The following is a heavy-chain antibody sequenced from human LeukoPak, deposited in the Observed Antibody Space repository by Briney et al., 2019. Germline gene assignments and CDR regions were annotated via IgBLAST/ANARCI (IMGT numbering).Heavy chain of an antibody. CDR1: GGTFSSYA. Sequence: ASVKVSCKASGGTFSSYAISWVRQAPGQGLEWMGWINPNSGGTNYAQKFQGRVTMTRDTSISTAYMELSRLRSDDTAVYYCGRAYYDSSGYYFDYWGQGTLVTVSS. D-gene: IGHD3-22*01. V-gene: IGHV1-2*02. J-gene: IGHJ4*02. CDR2: INPNSGGT. CDR3: GRAYYDSSGYYFDY.